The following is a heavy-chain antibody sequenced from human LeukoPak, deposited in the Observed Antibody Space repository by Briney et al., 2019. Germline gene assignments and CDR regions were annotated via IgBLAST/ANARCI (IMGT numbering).Heavy chain of an antibody. CDR1: GGSISSYY. J-gene: IGHJ5*02. D-gene: IGHD3-10*01. CDR3: ARENAYGSGSYYNGDSWFDP. V-gene: IGHV4-4*07. Sequence: PSETLSLTCTVSGGSISSYYWSWNREPAGKGLEWIGRIYTSGSTIYNPSLKSRVTMAVDTSKNQFSLKLSSVTAADTAVYYCARENAYGSGSYYNGDSWFDPWGQGTLVTVSS. CDR2: IYTSGST.